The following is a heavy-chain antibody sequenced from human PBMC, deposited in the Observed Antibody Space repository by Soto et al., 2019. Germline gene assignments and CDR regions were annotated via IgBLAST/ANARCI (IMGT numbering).Heavy chain of an antibody. Sequence: QGQLVESGGGVVQPGRSLRLSCAASGFTFSNYAIHWVRQAPGKGLEWVAVISYDGSNKFYADSVRGRFTNSRDNSKNTVNLQMNSLRAEDTAVYYCARVSGGYYYYGMDVWGQGTTVTVSS. CDR3: ARVSGGYYYYGMDV. V-gene: IGHV3-30-3*01. J-gene: IGHJ6*02. CDR2: ISYDGSNK. D-gene: IGHD5-12*01. CDR1: GFTFSNYA.